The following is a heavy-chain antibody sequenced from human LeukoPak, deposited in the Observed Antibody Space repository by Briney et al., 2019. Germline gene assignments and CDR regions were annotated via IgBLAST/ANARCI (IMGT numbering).Heavy chain of an antibody. V-gene: IGHV4-34*01. Sequence: SETLSLTCAVYGGSFSGYYWTWIRQPPGKGLEWIGEINYSGSTNYNPSPKSRVTISVDTSKNQFSLKLSSVTAADTAVYYCARGPSERYYESSGYYYFDYWGQGTLVTVSS. CDR2: INYSGST. CDR3: ARGPSERYYESSGYYYFDY. CDR1: GGSFSGYY. J-gene: IGHJ4*02. D-gene: IGHD3-22*01.